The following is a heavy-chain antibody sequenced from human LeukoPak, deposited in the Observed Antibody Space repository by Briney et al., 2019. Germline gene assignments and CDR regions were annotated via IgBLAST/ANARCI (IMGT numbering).Heavy chain of an antibody. V-gene: IGHV3-48*03. D-gene: IGHD4-11*01. CDR3: ARDAADSNFLNWFDP. Sequence: GGSLRLSCAASGFSFRSYEMNWVRQAPGKGLEWVSYVSSGAGTIYYADSVKGRFTISRDDAKNPVYLQMNNLRVEDTAVYYCARDAADSNFLNWFDPWGQGTLVIVSS. CDR2: VSSGAGTI. J-gene: IGHJ5*02. CDR1: GFSFRSYE.